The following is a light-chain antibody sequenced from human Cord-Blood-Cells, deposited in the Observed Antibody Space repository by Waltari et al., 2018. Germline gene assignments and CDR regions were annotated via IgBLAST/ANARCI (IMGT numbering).Light chain of an antibody. CDR2: AAS. Sequence: VLWMTKSPSFISASTGDKVTLRCRMSQGISSYVAWYQQKPGKAPELLIYAASTLQSGVPSRFSGSGSGTDFTLTISCLQSEDFATYYCQQYYSFPPTFGQGTKVEIK. V-gene: IGKV1D-8*01. CDR3: QQYYSFPPT. J-gene: IGKJ1*01. CDR1: QGISSY.